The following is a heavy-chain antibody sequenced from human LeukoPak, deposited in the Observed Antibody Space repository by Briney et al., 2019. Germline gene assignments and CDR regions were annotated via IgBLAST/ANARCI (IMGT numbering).Heavy chain of an antibody. CDR1: GFTFNSYP. CDR3: VKGKGFMGAPDSAFDI. Sequence: GGSLRLSCSASGFTFNSYPVHWVRQAPGKGLEYVSGISRNGGSTYYADSVKGRFTISRDNSKNTLYLQMSSLRAEDTAVYYWVKGKGFMGAPDSAFDIWGQGTMVTVSS. D-gene: IGHD3-16*01. J-gene: IGHJ3*02. CDR2: ISRNGGST. V-gene: IGHV3-64D*06.